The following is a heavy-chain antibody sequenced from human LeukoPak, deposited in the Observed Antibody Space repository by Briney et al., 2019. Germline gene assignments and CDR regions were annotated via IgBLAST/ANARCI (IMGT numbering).Heavy chain of an antibody. CDR2: ISSSGSTI. Sequence: GGSLRLSCAASGFTFSSYQMNWVRQAPGKGLEWVSYISSSGSTIYYADSVKGRFTISRDNAKNSLYLQMNSLRAEDTAVYYCARGVRFGELLGWFDPWARGTLVTVSS. CDR1: GFTFSSYQ. J-gene: IGHJ5*02. D-gene: IGHD3-10*01. CDR3: ARGVRFGELLGWFDP. V-gene: IGHV3-48*03.